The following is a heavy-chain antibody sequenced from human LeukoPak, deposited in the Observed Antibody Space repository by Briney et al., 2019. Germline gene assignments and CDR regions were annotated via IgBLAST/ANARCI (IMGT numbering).Heavy chain of an antibody. CDR1: GFTFSSYS. Sequence: PGGPLRLSCAASGFTFSSYSMNWVRQAPGKGLEWVSSISSSSSYIYYADAVKGRFTVSRDNAKNSLLLQMNSLRAEDTALYYCARGYSRAAFDIWGQGTMVTVSS. CDR3: ARGYSRAAFDI. J-gene: IGHJ3*02. D-gene: IGHD2-15*01. CDR2: ISSSSSYI. V-gene: IGHV3-21*01.